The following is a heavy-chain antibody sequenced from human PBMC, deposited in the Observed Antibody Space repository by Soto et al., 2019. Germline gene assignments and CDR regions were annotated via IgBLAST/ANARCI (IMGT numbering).Heavy chain of an antibody. J-gene: IGHJ4*02. CDR3: ARGAYYYDSSGYSFSFDFDY. Sequence: GGSLRLSFAASGFTFSSNDMHRVRKATRNGLAWVSAIGTAGDTYYPGSVQGRFTISRENAKNSLYLQMNSLRAGDTAVYYCARGAYYYDSSGYSFSFDFDYWGQGT. D-gene: IGHD3-22*01. V-gene: IGHV3-13*01. CDR2: IGTAGDT. CDR1: GFTFSSND.